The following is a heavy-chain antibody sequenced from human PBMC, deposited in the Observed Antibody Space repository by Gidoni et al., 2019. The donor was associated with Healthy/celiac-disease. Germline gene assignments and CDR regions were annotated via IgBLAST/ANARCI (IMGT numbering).Heavy chain of an antibody. J-gene: IGHJ6*02. CDR3: ARELWYSRSGYYYGMDV. Sequence: QVPLVESGGGVVHPGWSLRLPCAASGFTFISSGMHWVRQVHGKGLECVAVIGYDGSKKYYEDDVKGRFTISRDNSKNTLYMQMNSLRAEDTAVYYCARELWYSRSGYYYGMDVWGQGTTVNVTS. V-gene: IGHV3-33*01. D-gene: IGHD3-10*01. CDR1: GFTFISSG. CDR2: IGYDGSKK.